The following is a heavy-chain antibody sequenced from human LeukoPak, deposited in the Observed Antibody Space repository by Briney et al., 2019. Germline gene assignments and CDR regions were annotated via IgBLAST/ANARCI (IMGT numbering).Heavy chain of an antibody. D-gene: IGHD3-22*01. Sequence: GASVKVSCKASGGTLSSYAISWVRQAPGQGLEWMGGIIPIFGTANYAQKFQGRVTITADESTSTAYMELSSLRSEDTAVYYCARGPRVYYDSSGYPYFDYWGQGTLVTVSS. V-gene: IGHV1-69*01. CDR3: ARGPRVYYDSSGYPYFDY. J-gene: IGHJ4*02. CDR1: GGTLSSYA. CDR2: IIPIFGTA.